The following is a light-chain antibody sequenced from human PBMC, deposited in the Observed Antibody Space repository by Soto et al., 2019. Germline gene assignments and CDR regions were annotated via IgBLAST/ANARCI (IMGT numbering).Light chain of an antibody. CDR1: SSDVGGYNV. CDR2: DVS. Sequence: QSALTQPASVSGSPGQSITISCTGTSSDVGGYNVVSWYQQHPGKAPKLMIYDVSNRPSGVSNRFSGSKSANTASLTISGLQADDEADYYCTSYTSSNTLYVFGTGTKLTVL. CDR3: TSYTSSNTLYV. J-gene: IGLJ1*01. V-gene: IGLV2-14*01.